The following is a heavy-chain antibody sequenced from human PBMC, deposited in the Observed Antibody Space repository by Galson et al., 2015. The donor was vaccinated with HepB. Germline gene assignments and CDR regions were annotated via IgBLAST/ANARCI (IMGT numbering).Heavy chain of an antibody. J-gene: IGHJ2*01. CDR1: GYTFTSYG. CDR2: ISAYNGNT. D-gene: IGHD6-19*01. Sequence: SVKVSCKASGYTFTSYGISWVRQAPGQELEWMGWISAYNGNTNYAQKLQGRVTMTTDTSTSTAYMELRSLRPDDTAVYYCARDRGSGWEDWYFDLWGRGTLVTVSS. V-gene: IGHV1-18*01. CDR3: ARDRGSGWEDWYFDL.